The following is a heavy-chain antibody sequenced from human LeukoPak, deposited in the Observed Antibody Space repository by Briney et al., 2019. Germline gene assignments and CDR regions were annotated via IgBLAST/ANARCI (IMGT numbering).Heavy chain of an antibody. J-gene: IGHJ4*02. V-gene: IGHV4-59*01. CDR3: ARMSAVTTFDY. CDR1: GGSISSYY. CDR2: IYYSGST. Sequence: SETPSLTCTVSGGSISSYYWSWIRQPPGKGLEWIGYIYYSGSTNYNPSLKSRVTISVDTSKNQFSLKLSSVTAADTAVYYCARMSAVTTFDYWGQGTLVTVSS. D-gene: IGHD4-17*01.